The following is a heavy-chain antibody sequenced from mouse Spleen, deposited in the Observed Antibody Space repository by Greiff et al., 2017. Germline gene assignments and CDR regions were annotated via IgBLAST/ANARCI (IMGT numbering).Heavy chain of an antibody. Sequence: QVQLQQSGAELARPGASVKMSCKASGYTFTSYTMHWVKQRPGQGLEWIGYINPSSGYTKYNQKFKDKATLTADKSSSTAYMQLSSLTSEDSAVYYCARERGRGAMDYWGQGTSVTVSS. J-gene: IGHJ4*01. CDR1: GYTFTSYT. D-gene: IGHD3-3*01. CDR3: ARERGRGAMDY. V-gene: IGHV1-4*01. CDR2: INPSSGYT.